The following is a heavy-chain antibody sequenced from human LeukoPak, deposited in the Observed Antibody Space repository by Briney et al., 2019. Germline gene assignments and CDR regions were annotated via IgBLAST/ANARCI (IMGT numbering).Heavy chain of an antibody. J-gene: IGHJ1*01. CDR1: GFTFSDYW. Sequence: WGSLRLSCGGSGFTFSDYWMSWVRQAPGKGLEWVANIKQDGSEKYYVDSVKGRFTISRDNAKNSLYLQMNSLRAEDTAVYYCARGGVGYYDSSGYSAFVEYFQHRGQGTLVTVSS. V-gene: IGHV3-7*01. CDR3: ARGGVGYYDSSGYSAFVEYFQH. D-gene: IGHD3-22*01. CDR2: IKQDGSEK.